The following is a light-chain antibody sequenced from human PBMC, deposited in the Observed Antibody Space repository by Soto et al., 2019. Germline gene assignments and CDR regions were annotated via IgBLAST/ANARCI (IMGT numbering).Light chain of an antibody. J-gene: IGKJ1*01. Sequence: AIRMTQSPSSLSASTGDRVTITCRASQGISSYLAWYQQKPGKAPKLLIYAASTLQSGVPSRFSGSGSGTDFTLTISCLQSEDFATYYCQQYYSDPRATFGQGTKVEIK. V-gene: IGKV1-8*01. CDR3: QQYYSDPRAT. CDR1: QGISSY. CDR2: AAS.